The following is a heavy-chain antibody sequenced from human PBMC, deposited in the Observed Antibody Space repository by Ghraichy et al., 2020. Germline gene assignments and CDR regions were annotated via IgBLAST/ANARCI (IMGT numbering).Heavy chain of an antibody. J-gene: IGHJ2*01. CDR3: AREARYCSSTSCPNYWYFDL. V-gene: IGHV3-33*01. Sequence: LSLTCAASGFTFSSYGMHWVRQAPGKGLEWVAVIWYDGSNKYYADSVKGRFTISRDNSKNTLYLQMNSLRAEDTAVYYCAREARYCSSTSCPNYWYFDLWGRGTLVTVSS. D-gene: IGHD2-2*01. CDR2: IWYDGSNK. CDR1: GFTFSSYG.